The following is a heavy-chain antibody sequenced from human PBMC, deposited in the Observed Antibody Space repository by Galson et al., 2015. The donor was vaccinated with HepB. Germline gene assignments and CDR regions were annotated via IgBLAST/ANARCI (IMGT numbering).Heavy chain of an antibody. CDR2: IIPILAIA. CDR1: GGTFSSYT. D-gene: IGHD6-13*01. J-gene: IGHJ3*02. V-gene: IGHV1-69*04. CDR3: ARDGAAVGLFDI. Sequence: SVKVSCKASGGTFSSYTISWVRQAPGQGLEWMGRIIPILAIANYAQKFQGRVTITADKSTSTAYMELSSLRSEDTAVYYCARDGAAVGLFDIWGQGTMVTVSS.